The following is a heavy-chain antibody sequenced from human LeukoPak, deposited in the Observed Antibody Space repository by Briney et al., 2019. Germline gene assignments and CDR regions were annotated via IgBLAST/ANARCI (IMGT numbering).Heavy chain of an antibody. V-gene: IGHV1-8*01. CDR2: MNPNSGNT. Sequence: ASVKVSCRASGYTFTSYDINWVRQATGQGLEWMGWMNPNSGNTGYAQKFQGRVTMTKDTSTNTVYMHLCSLSSDDTAVYYCARAYYESSAYRHAVYFDYWGQGTLVTVSS. CDR3: ARAYYESSAYRHAVYFDY. D-gene: IGHD3-22*01. CDR1: GYTFTSYD. J-gene: IGHJ4*02.